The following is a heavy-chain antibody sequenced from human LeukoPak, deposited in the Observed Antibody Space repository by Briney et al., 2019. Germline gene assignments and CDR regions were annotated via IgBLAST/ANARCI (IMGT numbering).Heavy chain of an antibody. D-gene: IGHD3-22*01. CDR1: GGSISSSNW. Sequence: SETLSLTCAVSGGSISSSNWWSWVRQPPGKGLEWIGEIYHSGSTNYNPSLKSRVTISVDKSKNQFPLKLSSVTAADTAVYYCARGYDGSGYYYRNWYFDLWGRGTLVTDSS. V-gene: IGHV4-4*02. J-gene: IGHJ2*01. CDR3: ARGYDGSGYYYRNWYFDL. CDR2: IYHSGST.